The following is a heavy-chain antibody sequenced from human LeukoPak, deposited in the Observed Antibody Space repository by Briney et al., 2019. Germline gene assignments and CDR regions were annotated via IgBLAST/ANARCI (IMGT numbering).Heavy chain of an antibody. CDR1: GSSISSGDYY. J-gene: IGHJ5*02. V-gene: IGHV4-61*02. CDR2: VDLGGPT. Sequence: SETLSLTCNVSGSSISSGDYYWTWIRQPAGKGLEWIGRVDLGGPTIYNPYLISRVTVSVDPSTNQFSPSLTSVTAADTATYYCAREGAYCSGTDCFATTVDAWGPGALVTVSS. CDR3: AREGAYCSGTDCFATTVDA. D-gene: IGHD2-2*01.